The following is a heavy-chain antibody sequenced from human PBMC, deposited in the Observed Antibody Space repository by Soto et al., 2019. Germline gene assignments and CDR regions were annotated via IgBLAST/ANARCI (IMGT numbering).Heavy chain of an antibody. V-gene: IGHV3-33*01. D-gene: IGHD4-17*01. CDR1: GFTFSSYG. J-gene: IGHJ4*02. CDR3: ARDRDDYGDLLLFDD. CDR2: IWYDGSNT. Sequence: QVQLVESGGGVVQPGRSLRLSCAASGFTFSSYGMHWVRQAPGKGLEWVAVIWYDGSNTYYADSVKGRFTISRDISNNTLYLQMNILRAEATAVYYCARDRDDYGDLLLFDDWGQGTLVTVSS.